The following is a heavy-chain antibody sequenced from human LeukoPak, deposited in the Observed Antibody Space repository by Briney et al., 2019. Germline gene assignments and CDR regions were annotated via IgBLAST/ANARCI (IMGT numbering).Heavy chain of an antibody. V-gene: IGHV4-59*01. Sequence: PSETLSLTCTVSGGSISTYYWNWIRQPPGKGLEWIGYIYHSGSTNYNPSLQSRVTISVDTSKNQFSLNLNSVTAADTAVYYCARVLSFYYFDYWGQGTLVTVSS. CDR3: ARVLSFYYFDY. D-gene: IGHD3-16*02. CDR2: IYHSGST. CDR1: GGSISTYY. J-gene: IGHJ4*02.